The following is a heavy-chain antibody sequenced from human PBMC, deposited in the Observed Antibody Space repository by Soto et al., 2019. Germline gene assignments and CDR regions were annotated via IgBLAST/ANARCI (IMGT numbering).Heavy chain of an antibody. V-gene: IGHV3-23*01. J-gene: IGHJ4*02. CDR3: ANEGPLPRRGQGHYFDY. Sequence: VQLLESGGGLVQPGGSLRLSCAASGLAFSTYGMSWVRQAPGKGLEWVSAISGSGASTYYADSMKGRFTISRDNAKNTLYLQMNSLRAEDTALYYVANEGPLPRRGQGHYFDYWGQGPLVTVSS. CDR1: GLAFSTYG. D-gene: IGHD3-10*01. CDR2: ISGSGAST.